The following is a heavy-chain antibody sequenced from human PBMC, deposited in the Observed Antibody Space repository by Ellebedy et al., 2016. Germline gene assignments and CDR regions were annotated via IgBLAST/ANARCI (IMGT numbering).Heavy chain of an antibody. CDR1: GFTFSSYG. CDR3: ASYFDLYGGGFVDY. V-gene: IGHV3-30*03. D-gene: IGHD4-23*01. J-gene: IGHJ4*02. Sequence: GESLKISXAASGFTFSSYGMHWVRQAPGKGLEWVAVISYDGSNKYYADSVKGRFTISRDNPKNTLYLQMNSLRAEDTAVYYCASYFDLYGGGFVDYWGQGTLVTVSS. CDR2: ISYDGSNK.